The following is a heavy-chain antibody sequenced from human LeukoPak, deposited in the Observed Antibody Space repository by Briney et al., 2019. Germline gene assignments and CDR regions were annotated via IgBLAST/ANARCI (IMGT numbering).Heavy chain of an antibody. CDR3: VRETYSYGYGWYFDY. Sequence: GGSLRLSCAASGFTFSSYWMSWVRQAPGKGLEWVANIKQDGSEKYYVDSVKGRFTISRDNAKNSLYLQMNSLRAEDTAVYYCVRETYSYGYGWYFDYWGQGTLVTVSS. CDR1: GFTFSSYW. CDR2: IKQDGSEK. V-gene: IGHV3-7*01. J-gene: IGHJ4*02. D-gene: IGHD5-18*01.